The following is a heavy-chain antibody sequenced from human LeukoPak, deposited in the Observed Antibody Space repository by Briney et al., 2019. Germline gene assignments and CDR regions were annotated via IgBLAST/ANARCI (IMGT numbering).Heavy chain of an antibody. CDR2: IYHSGST. J-gene: IGHJ6*02. Sequence: SETLSLTCTVSGGSISSSSYYWGWIRQPPGKGLEWIGSIYHSGSTYYNPSLKSRVTISVDRSKNQFSPKLSSVTAADTAVYYCASSTKNYYGSGSYRYYYGMDVWGQGTTVTVSS. V-gene: IGHV4-39*07. CDR3: ASSTKNYYGSGSYRYYYGMDV. CDR1: GGSISSSSYY. D-gene: IGHD3-10*01.